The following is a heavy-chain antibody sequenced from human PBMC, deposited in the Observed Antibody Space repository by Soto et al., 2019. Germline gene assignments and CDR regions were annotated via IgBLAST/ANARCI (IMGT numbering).Heavy chain of an antibody. J-gene: IGHJ6*03. CDR1: GFTFTSSA. Sequence: GASVKVSCKASGFTFTSSAMQWVRQARGQRLEWIGWIVVGSGNTNYAQKFQERVTITRDMSTSTAYMELSSLRPEDTAVYYCAAESTFFDYSNYYMDVWGKGTTVTVSS. CDR2: IVVGSGNT. CDR3: AAESTFFDYSNYYMDV. V-gene: IGHV1-58*02.